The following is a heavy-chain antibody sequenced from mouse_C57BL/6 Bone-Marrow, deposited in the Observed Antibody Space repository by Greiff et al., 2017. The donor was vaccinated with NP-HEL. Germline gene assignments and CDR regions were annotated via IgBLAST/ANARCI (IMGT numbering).Heavy chain of an antibody. V-gene: IGHV14-4*01. J-gene: IGHJ4*01. D-gene: IGHD4-1*01. Sequence: VQLQQSGAELVRPGASVKLSCTASGFTFTDDYMHWVKQRPEQGLEWIGWIDPENGDTEYASKFQGKATITADTSSNTAYLQLSSLTSGDTAVYYGAAVTGAMDYWGQGTSVTVSS. CDR2: IDPENGDT. CDR1: GFTFTDDY. CDR3: AAVTGAMDY.